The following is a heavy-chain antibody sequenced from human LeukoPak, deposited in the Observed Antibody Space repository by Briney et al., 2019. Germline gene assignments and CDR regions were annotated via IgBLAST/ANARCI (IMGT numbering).Heavy chain of an antibody. Sequence: GSLRLSCAASGFTFSNYGMHWVRQAPGKGLEWVAVAWPDGRIQYYADSVKGRFTISRDNSRNTLSLQMNSLRVDDTAVYYCARGFRSVTTWGYFDYWGQGALVTVSS. V-gene: IGHV3-33*01. CDR2: AWPDGRIQ. D-gene: IGHD4-17*01. CDR1: GFTFSNYG. CDR3: ARGFRSVTTWGYFDY. J-gene: IGHJ4*02.